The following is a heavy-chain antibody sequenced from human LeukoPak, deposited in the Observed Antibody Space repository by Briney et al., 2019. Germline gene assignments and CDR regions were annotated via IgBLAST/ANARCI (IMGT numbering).Heavy chain of an antibody. Sequence: SETLSLTCAVYGGSFSGYYWSWIRQPPGKGLEWIGEINHSGSTNYNPSLKSRVTISVDTSKNQFSLKLSSVTAADTAVYYCATRIVGATKEIDYWGQGTLVTVSS. CDR3: ATRIVGATKEIDY. V-gene: IGHV4-34*01. CDR1: GGSFSGYY. D-gene: IGHD1-26*01. J-gene: IGHJ4*02. CDR2: INHSGST.